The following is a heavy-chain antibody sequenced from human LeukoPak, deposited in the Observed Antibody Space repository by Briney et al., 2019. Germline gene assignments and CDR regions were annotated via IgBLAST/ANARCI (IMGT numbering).Heavy chain of an antibody. CDR3: AKRIQSAMAMGY. D-gene: IGHD5-18*01. Sequence: GGSLRLSCAASGFTFSIYGMGWVRQAPGKGLEWVSDISGSGGSTYYADSVKGRFTISRDNSKNTMYLQMNSLRAEDTAVYYCAKRIQSAMAMGYWGQGTLVTVSS. V-gene: IGHV3-23*01. CDR2: ISGSGGST. J-gene: IGHJ4*02. CDR1: GFTFSIYG.